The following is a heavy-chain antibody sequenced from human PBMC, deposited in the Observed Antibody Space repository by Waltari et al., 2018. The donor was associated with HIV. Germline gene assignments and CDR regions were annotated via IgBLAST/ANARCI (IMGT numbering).Heavy chain of an antibody. CDR3: TRQGGDIYYYYYGMDV. CDR1: GFTFSGSA. J-gene: IGHJ6*02. V-gene: IGHV3-73*01. CDR2: MRSKANSYAT. Sequence: EVQLVESGGGLVQPGGSLKLSCAASGFTFSGSAMHWVSQASGRGWERDGRMRSKANSYATAYAASVKGRFTISRDDSKNTAYLQMNSLKTEDTAVYYCTRQGGDIYYYYYGMDVWGQGTTVTVSS. D-gene: IGHD3-10*01.